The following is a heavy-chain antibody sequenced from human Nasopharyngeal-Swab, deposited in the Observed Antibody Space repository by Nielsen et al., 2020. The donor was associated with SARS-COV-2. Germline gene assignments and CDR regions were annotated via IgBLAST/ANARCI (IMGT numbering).Heavy chain of an antibody. V-gene: IGHV4-39*01. CDR1: GGSVSTTTYF. CDR3: ARGYGSFPYYFDH. J-gene: IGHJ4*02. Sequence: SETLSLTCPVSGGSVSTTTYFWGWIRQPPGKGREWIGTVNDSGSTYYNPSLKSRVTISVDTSKNQFSLKLNSVTATDTAVYYCARGYGSFPYYFDHWGQGTLVTVSS. D-gene: IGHD1-26*01. CDR2: VNDSGST.